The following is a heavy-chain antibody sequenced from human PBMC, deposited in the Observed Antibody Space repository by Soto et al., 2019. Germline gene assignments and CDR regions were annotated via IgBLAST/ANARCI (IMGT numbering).Heavy chain of an antibody. CDR2: ISYDGSNK. Sequence: QVQLVESGGGVVQPGRSLRLSCAASGFTFSSYAMHWVRQAPGKGLEWVAVISYDGSNKYYADSVKGRFTISRDNSKNTLYLQMNILRAEDTAVYYCARDGTSSSWYRGYYYYYGMDVWGQGTTVTVSS. CDR1: GFTFSSYA. V-gene: IGHV3-30-3*01. D-gene: IGHD6-13*01. J-gene: IGHJ6*02. CDR3: ARDGTSSSWYRGYYYYYGMDV.